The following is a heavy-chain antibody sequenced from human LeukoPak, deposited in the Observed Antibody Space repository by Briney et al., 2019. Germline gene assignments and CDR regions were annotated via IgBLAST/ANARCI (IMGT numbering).Heavy chain of an antibody. J-gene: IGHJ3*02. D-gene: IGHD3-22*01. V-gene: IGHV4-39*01. CDR2: IYFSET. CDR1: GGSSSDTTYY. Sequence: SETLSLTCTVSGGSSSDTTYYWTWIRQPPGKGLEWIASIYFSETKYNPSLKSRVTISGDTSKNQFSLKLSSVTAADTAVYYCASPSKLVISRGGFDIWGQGPVVTVSA. CDR3: ASPSKLVISRGGFDI.